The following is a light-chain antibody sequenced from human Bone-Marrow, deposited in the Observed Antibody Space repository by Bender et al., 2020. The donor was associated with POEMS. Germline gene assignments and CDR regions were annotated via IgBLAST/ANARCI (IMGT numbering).Light chain of an antibody. Sequence: QSVLTQPASVSGSPGQSITLSCTGSSSYVGGHNLVSWFQQHPGKAPKLLIYEDDKRPSGVPARFSGSKSGTSASLAISDIQSEDEGDYYCSSWDDSLSGWVFGGGTKLTVL. V-gene: IGLV2-23*01. CDR2: EDD. CDR3: SSWDDSLSGWV. J-gene: IGLJ3*02. CDR1: SSYVGGHNL.